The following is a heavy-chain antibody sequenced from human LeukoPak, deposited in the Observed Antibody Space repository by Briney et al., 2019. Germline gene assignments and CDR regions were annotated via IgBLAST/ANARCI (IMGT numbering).Heavy chain of an antibody. J-gene: IGHJ4*02. CDR3: GTHLFGKGLEY. Sequence: SETLSLTCTISGGSITSGHWGSIRQPPGKGLESVGYIHTTGSTDYSPSLRSRVTISMDTSKNQFSLNLRSVTAADTAIYYCGTHLFGKGLEYWGQGILVTVSS. CDR1: GGSITSGH. V-gene: IGHV4-4*09. CDR2: IHTTGST. D-gene: IGHD2-21*01.